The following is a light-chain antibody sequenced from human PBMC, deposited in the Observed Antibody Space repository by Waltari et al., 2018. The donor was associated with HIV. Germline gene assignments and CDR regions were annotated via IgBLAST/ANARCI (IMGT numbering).Light chain of an antibody. CDR1: QNIRSW. CDR2: AAS. J-gene: IGKJ5*01. CDR3: QQTNNFPIT. Sequence: DIQMTQSPSSVSASVGDRVTITCRASQNIRSWLAWYQQKPGKAPKLLIYAASTLHTGVPSRFSGSGSGTDFSLTISGLQTEDFATYYCQQTNNFPITFGQGTRLEI. V-gene: IGKV1-12*01.